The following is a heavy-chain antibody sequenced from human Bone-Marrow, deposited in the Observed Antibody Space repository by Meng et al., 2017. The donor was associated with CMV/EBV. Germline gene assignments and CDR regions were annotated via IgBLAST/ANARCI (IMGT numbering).Heavy chain of an antibody. V-gene: IGHV4-59*01. Sequence: SETLSLTCTVSGASIRNYYWSWIRQSPGKGLEWIAYIYYRGSTNYNPSLKSRVTMSVDTSKNQFSLELSSVTDADTAVYYCARRDAVRDYYGMDVWGQGTTVTVSS. CDR3: ARRDAVRDYYGMDV. CDR2: IYYRGST. D-gene: IGHD2-8*01. J-gene: IGHJ6*02. CDR1: GASIRNYY.